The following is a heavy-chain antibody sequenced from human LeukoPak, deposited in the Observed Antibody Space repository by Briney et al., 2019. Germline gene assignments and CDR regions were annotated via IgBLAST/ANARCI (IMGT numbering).Heavy chain of an antibody. CDR1: GYTFTSYY. D-gene: IGHD6-19*01. J-gene: IGHJ3*02. CDR3: ATYSSGWYDGYNDAFDI. V-gene: IGHV1-46*01. Sequence: GASVKVSCKASGYTFTSYYMHWVRQAPGQGLEWMGIINPSGGSTSYAQKFQGRVTMTSDTSTSTVYMELSSLRSEDTAVYYCATYSSGWYDGYNDAFDIWGQGTMVTVSS. CDR2: INPSGGST.